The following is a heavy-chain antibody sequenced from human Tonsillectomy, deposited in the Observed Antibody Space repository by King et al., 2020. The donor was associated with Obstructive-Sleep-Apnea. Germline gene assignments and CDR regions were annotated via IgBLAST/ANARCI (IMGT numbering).Heavy chain of an antibody. CDR2: SRKQAYGGTT. V-gene: IGHV3-49*01. CDR3: TAELRYFDPPNY. CDR1: GFSFGDYA. J-gene: IGHJ4*02. D-gene: IGHD3-9*01. Sequence: VQLVESGGGLVQPGQSLRLSCTTSGFSFGDYALSWFRQAPGKGREWVGFSRKQAYGGTTEYAASVKGRFTISRDGSKSIACLQMNSLKTEDTAVYYCTAELRYFDPPNYWGQGTLVIVSS.